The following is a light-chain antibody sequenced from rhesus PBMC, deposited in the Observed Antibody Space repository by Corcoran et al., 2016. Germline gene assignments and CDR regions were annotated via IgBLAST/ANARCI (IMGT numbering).Light chain of an antibody. J-gene: IGKJ2*01. CDR3: RQYYSAPYS. CDR1: QGISSW. V-gene: IGKV1-21*01. Sequence: DIQMTQSPSSLSASVGDRVTITCRASQGISSWLAWYQQKPGKAPNLLFYKASNLQSGVPSRFSGSGSGTDFTLTISSLQPEDFATYYGRQYYSAPYSFGQGTKVEIK. CDR2: KAS.